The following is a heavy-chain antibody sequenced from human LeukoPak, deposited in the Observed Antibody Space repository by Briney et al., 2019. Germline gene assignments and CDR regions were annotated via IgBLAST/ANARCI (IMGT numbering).Heavy chain of an antibody. CDR3: ARVGYCGGDCYLPYYFDY. V-gene: IGHV3-21*01. CDR1: GFTFSSYG. Sequence: GGSLRLSCAASGFTFSSYGMNWVRQAPGKGLEWVSSISSSSSYIYYADSVKGRFTISRDNAKNSLYLQMNSLRAEDTAVYYCARVGYCGGDCYLPYYFDYWGQGTLVTVSS. CDR2: ISSSSSYI. J-gene: IGHJ4*02. D-gene: IGHD2-21*02.